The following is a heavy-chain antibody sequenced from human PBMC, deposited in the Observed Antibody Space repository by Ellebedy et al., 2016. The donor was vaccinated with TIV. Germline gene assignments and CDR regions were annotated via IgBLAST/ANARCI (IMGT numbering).Heavy chain of an antibody. CDR3: ARGTAYYHRYFDD. CDR1: GGTFNSHA. D-gene: IGHD3-10*01. J-gene: IGHJ4*02. Sequence: SVKVSCKASGGTFNSHAISWVRQAPGQGLEWMGGITGMFRTVTYAQNFQGRVTITADEFMSTAYMELSSLGSEDTAVYYCARGTAYYHRYFDDWGQGTLVTVSS. V-gene: IGHV1-69*13. CDR2: ITGMFRTV.